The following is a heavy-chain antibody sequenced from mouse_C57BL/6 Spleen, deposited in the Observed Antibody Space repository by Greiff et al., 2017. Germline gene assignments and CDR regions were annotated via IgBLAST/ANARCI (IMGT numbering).Heavy chain of an antibody. CDR2: IHPNSGST. CDR3: ARKTTGTGAMDY. CDR1: GYTFTSYW. D-gene: IGHD4-1*02. J-gene: IGHJ4*01. Sequence: VQLQQPGAELVKPGASVKLSCKASGYTFTSYWMHWVKQRPGQGLEWIGMIHPNSGSTNYNEKFKSKATLTVDKSSSTAYMQLSSLTSEDSAVYYCARKTTGTGAMDYWGQGTSVTVSS. V-gene: IGHV1-64*01.